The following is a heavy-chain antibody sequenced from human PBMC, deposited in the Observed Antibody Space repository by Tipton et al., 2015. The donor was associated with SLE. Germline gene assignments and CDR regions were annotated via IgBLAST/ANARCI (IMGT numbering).Heavy chain of an antibody. D-gene: IGHD1-7*01. V-gene: IGHV4-4*02. CDR3: ARSGPYWNYGHYFDY. J-gene: IGHJ4*02. CDR2: IYHSGST. Sequence: TLSLTCAVSGGSISSSNWWSWVRQPPGKGLEWIGEIYHSGSTNYNPSLKSRVTISVDKSKNRFSLKLSSVTAADTAVYYCARSGPYWNYGHYFDYWGQGTLVTVPS. CDR1: GGSISSSNW.